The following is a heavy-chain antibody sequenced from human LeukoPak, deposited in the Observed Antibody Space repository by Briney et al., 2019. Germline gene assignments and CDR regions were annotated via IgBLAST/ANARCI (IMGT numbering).Heavy chain of an antibody. Sequence: HGGSLQISCQGSGSPSTTYWTGWVRQMPGKGREWMGIIYPGDSDTRNSPSCQAPVPISADKSITTAYLKWSTLQAPHPAMYYCASQGGYCSSTSCYTGFHYWGQGTLVTVSS. V-gene: IGHV5-51*01. CDR3: ASQGGYCSSTSCYTGFHY. CDR1: GSPSTTYW. D-gene: IGHD2-2*02. J-gene: IGHJ4*02. CDR2: IYPGDSDT.